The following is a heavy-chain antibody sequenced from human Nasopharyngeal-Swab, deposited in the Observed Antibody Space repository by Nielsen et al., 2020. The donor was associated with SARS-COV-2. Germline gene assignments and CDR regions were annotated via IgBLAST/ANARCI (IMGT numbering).Heavy chain of an antibody. Sequence: SGPTLVKPTQTLTLTCSFSGFSLTTSGVGVAWIRQPPGKALEWLALIYLDDDQRYTPSLKTRLTITKDTSKDPVVLTLTNLGPVDSGTYYCAHITRGVERDTIFGVPLASLSYYYMDVWGKGTTVTVS. J-gene: IGHJ6*03. CDR2: IYLDDDQ. V-gene: IGHV2-5*02. D-gene: IGHD3-3*01. CDR3: AHITRGVERDTIFGVPLASLSYYYMDV. CDR1: GFSLTTSGVG.